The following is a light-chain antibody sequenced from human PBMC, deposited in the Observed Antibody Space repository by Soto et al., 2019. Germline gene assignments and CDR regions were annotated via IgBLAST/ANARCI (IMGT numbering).Light chain of an antibody. Sequence: IQMTQSPSSVSASVGDRVTVTCRASQGVSSSLAWYHQQPGKAPKLLIYAATTLQSGVPSRFSGSGSGTDFTLTINSLQPEDFATYYCQQLNSYPFTFGQGTRLEIK. CDR3: QQLNSYPFT. CDR1: QGVSSS. V-gene: IGKV1-9*01. J-gene: IGKJ5*01. CDR2: AAT.